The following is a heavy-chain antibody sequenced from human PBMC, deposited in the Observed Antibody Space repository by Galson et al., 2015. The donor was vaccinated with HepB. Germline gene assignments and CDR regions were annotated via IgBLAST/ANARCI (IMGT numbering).Heavy chain of an antibody. D-gene: IGHD6-13*01. J-gene: IGHJ4*02. CDR1: GFTVSSNY. CDR2: IYSGGST. V-gene: IGHV3-66*01. Sequence: SLRLSCAASGFTVSSNYMSWVRQAPGKGLEWVSVIYSGGSTYYADSVKGRFTISRDNSKNTLYLQMNSLRAEDTAVYYCARDGSSSYYDYWGQGTLVTVSS. CDR3: ARDGSSSYYDY.